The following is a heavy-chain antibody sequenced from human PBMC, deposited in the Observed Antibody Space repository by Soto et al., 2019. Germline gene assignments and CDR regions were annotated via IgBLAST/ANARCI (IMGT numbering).Heavy chain of an antibody. Sequence: SETLSLTCAVSGGSISSSGYWWSWIRQPPGKGLEWIATVYDTGHTFYNPSLKSRVTISADTSKNHFSLKLNSVTAADTAVYYCAKRAYGEPFDPWGQGALVTVSS. D-gene: IGHD4-17*01. V-gene: IGHV4-39*02. CDR3: AKRAYGEPFDP. J-gene: IGHJ5*02. CDR2: VYDTGHT. CDR1: GGSISSSGYW.